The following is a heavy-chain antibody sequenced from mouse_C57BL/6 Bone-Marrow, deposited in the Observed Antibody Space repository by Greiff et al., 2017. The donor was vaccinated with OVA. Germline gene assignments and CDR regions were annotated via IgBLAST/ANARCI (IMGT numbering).Heavy chain of an antibody. D-gene: IGHD2-5*01. J-gene: IGHJ3*01. CDR1: GYTFTSYG. Sequence: QVQLQQSGAELARPGASVKLSCKASGYTFTSYGISWVKQRTGQGLEWIGEIYPRSGNTYYNEKFKGKATLTADKSSSTAYMELRSLTSEDSAVYFGAKGGDSNYLFAYWGQGTLVTVSA. CDR3: AKGGDSNYLFAY. V-gene: IGHV1-81*01. CDR2: IYPRSGNT.